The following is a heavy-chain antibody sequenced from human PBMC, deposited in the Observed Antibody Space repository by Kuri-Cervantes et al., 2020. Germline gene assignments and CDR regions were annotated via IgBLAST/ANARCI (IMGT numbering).Heavy chain of an antibody. CDR2: ISYDGSNK. V-gene: IGHV3-30*07. CDR3: AREGSYYYDSSPVY. CDR1: GFTFSSYA. D-gene: IGHD3-22*01. Sequence: GGSLRLSCAASGFTFSSYAMHWVRQAPGKGLEWVAVISYDGSNKYYADSVKGRFTISRDNAKSSLYLQMNSLRAEDTAVYYCAREGSYYYDSSPVYWGQGTLVTVSS. J-gene: IGHJ4*02.